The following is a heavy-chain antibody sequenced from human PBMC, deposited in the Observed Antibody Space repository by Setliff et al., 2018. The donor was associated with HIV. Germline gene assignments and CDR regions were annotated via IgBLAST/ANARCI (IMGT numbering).Heavy chain of an antibody. CDR3: AREGLWFGDRGFYMDV. J-gene: IGHJ6*04. CDR1: VYTFTAYY. Sequence: GASVKVSCKTSVYTFTAYYIYWVRQAPGHGLELMGRIHPNTGSTNYLQEFQGRVTITRDTSMSTVYMALTGLTSDDTAVYYCAREGLWFGDRGFYMDVWGKGTAVTVSS. D-gene: IGHD3-10*01. CDR2: IHPNTGST. V-gene: IGHV1-2*06.